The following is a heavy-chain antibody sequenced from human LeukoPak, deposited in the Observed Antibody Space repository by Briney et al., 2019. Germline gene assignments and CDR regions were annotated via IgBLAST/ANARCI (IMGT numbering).Heavy chain of an antibody. CDR3: ARAVGPFDY. CDR1: GFTFSTYS. J-gene: IGHJ4*02. CDR2: IWYDGTNK. V-gene: IGHV3-33*01. Sequence: PGRSLRLSCAASGFTFSTYSMHWVRQAPGRGLEWVAVIWYDGTNKYYGDSVKGRFTISRDNSKNTLYLQMNSLRAEDTAVYYCARAVGPFDYWGQGTLVTVSS.